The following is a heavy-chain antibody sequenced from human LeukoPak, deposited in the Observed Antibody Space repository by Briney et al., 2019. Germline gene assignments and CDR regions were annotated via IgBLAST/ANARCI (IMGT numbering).Heavy chain of an antibody. D-gene: IGHD3-10*01. CDR2: VNLQGGT. Sequence: SGTLSLTCDVSGGSITQTNYWTWVRQPPGKGLEWIGEVNLQGGTNYNPSLKSRVTISVDTSKNQFSLKLTSVTAADTAVYYCARTYYFGSGSYHFDYWGQGTLVTVSS. CDR3: ARTYYFGSGSYHFDY. CDR1: GGSITQTNY. J-gene: IGHJ4*02. V-gene: IGHV4-4*02.